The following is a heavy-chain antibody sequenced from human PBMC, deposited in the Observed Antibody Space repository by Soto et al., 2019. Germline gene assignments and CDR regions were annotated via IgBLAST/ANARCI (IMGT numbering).Heavy chain of an antibody. CDR3: ARSLTEGYCTITGCYTRPLYGMDV. CDR1: GYTFSGYY. J-gene: IGHJ6*02. CDR2: INPNSGGT. D-gene: IGHD2-2*02. Sequence: QEQLVQSGAEVKKPGASVKVSCKASGYTFSGYYIHWLRQAPGQGLEWMGWINPNSGGTNYAQKFQGRVTVTRDTPTSTADMEPSRLTSDDTAVYYCARSLTEGYCTITGCYTRPLYGMDVWGQGTTVTVSS. V-gene: IGHV1-2*02.